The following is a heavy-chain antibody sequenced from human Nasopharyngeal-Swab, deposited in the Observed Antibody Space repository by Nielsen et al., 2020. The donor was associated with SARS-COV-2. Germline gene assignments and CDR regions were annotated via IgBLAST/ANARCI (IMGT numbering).Heavy chain of an antibody. CDR2: IIPIFGTA. J-gene: IGHJ6*02. D-gene: IGHD3-3*01. CDR1: GGTFSSYA. Sequence: SVKVSCKASGGTFSSYAISWVRQAPGQGLEWMGGIIPIFGTANYAQKFQGRVTITADESTSTAYRELSSRRDEETAVYYCARDLWRRAARDYYYYDMDVWGQGTTVTVSS. V-gene: IGHV1-69*13. CDR3: ARDLWRRAARDYYYYDMDV.